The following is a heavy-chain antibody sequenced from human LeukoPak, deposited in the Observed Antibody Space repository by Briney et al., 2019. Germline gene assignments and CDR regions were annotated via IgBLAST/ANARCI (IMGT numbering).Heavy chain of an antibody. V-gene: IGHV1-2*02. CDR2: INPNSGGT. J-gene: IGHJ4*02. Sequence: ASVKVSFKASGGTFIIFAISWVRQAPGQGLEWMGWINPNSGGTNYAQKFQGRVTMTRDTSISTAYMELSRLRSDDTAVYYCARDRNGDQYYFDYWGQGTLVTVSS. CDR3: ARDRNGDQYYFDY. D-gene: IGHD4-17*01. CDR1: GGTFIIFA.